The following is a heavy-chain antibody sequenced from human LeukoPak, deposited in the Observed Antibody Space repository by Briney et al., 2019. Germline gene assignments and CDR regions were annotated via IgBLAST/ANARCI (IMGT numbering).Heavy chain of an antibody. CDR2: ISAYNGNT. Sequence: VSVTVSCKTSGYTFTSYGISWVRQAPGQGLEWMGWISAYNGNTNYARKLQGRVTMTTDTSTSTAYMELRSLRSDDTAVYYCARGRLESSSWQGDYWGQGTLVTVSS. V-gene: IGHV1-18*01. D-gene: IGHD6-13*01. J-gene: IGHJ4*02. CDR3: ARGRLESSSWQGDY. CDR1: GYTFTSYG.